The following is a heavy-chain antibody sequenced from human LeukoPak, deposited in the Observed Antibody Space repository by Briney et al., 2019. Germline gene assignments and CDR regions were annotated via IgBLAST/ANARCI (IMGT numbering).Heavy chain of an antibody. V-gene: IGHV1-24*01. D-gene: IGHD1-26*01. J-gene: IGHJ4*02. Sequence: GSVKVSCKVSGYTLTELSIHWVRQAPGKGLEWMGGIDPDDGETIYSPKFQGRVTMTEDTSTDTAHLVLSGLRSEDTAVYFCAAVSGSYTLLDCWGQGTPVTVSS. CDR2: IDPDDGET. CDR1: GYTLTELS. CDR3: AAVSGSYTLLDC.